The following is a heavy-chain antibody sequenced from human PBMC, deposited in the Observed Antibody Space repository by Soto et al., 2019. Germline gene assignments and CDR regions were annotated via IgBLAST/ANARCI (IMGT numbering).Heavy chain of an antibody. CDR2: IYPGDSDT. V-gene: IGHV5-51*01. J-gene: IGHJ4*02. CDR3: ARTYYYDSSGYYWVHYFDY. CDR1: GYIFTSYW. Sequence: PGESLKISCNGSGYIFTSYWIGWVRQMPGKGLEWMGIIYPGDSDTRYSPSFQGQVTISADKSISTAYLQWSSLKASDTAMYYCARTYYYDSSGYYWVHYFDYWGQGTLVTVSS. D-gene: IGHD3-22*01.